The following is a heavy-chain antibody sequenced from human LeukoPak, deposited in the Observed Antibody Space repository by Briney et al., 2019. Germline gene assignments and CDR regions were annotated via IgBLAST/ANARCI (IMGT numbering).Heavy chain of an antibody. V-gene: IGHV3-48*01. Sequence: PEGSLRLSCAASGFTFSNHNMNWVRQAPGKGLEWVSYISTSSSTMSYADSVKGRFTISRDNAKNLLYLQMNSLRAEDTAVYYCAGYGDYAPWGQGTLVTVSS. J-gene: IGHJ5*02. CDR3: AGYGDYAP. D-gene: IGHD4-17*01. CDR2: ISTSSSTM. CDR1: GFTFSNHN.